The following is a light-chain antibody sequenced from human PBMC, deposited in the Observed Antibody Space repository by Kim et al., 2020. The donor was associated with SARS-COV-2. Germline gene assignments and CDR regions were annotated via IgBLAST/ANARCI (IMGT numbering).Light chain of an antibody. CDR1: QSVFYSSNNKNY. V-gene: IGKV4-1*01. CDR2: WAS. CDR3: QQYYSSPGFT. J-gene: IGKJ3*01. Sequence: DIVMTQSPDSLAVSLGERATINCKSSQSVFYSSNNKNYLAWYQQKPGQPPKLLIYWASTRESGVPDRFSSSGSGTDFTLTISSLQAEDVAVYYCQQYYSSPGFTFGPGTKVDIK.